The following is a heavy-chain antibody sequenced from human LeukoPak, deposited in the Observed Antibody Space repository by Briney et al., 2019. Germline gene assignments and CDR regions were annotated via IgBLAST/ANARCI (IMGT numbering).Heavy chain of an antibody. Sequence: SETLSLTCTVSGGSIGSGTYHWGWIRQPPGKGLERIGSIYYSGSTYYNPSLKSRVTISVDTSKSQFSLKLSSVTAADTAVYYCARLAPYSKGHLDYWGQGTLVTVSS. CDR2: IYYSGST. CDR3: ARLAPYSKGHLDY. CDR1: GGSIGSGTYH. V-gene: IGHV4-39*07. D-gene: IGHD2-21*01. J-gene: IGHJ4*02.